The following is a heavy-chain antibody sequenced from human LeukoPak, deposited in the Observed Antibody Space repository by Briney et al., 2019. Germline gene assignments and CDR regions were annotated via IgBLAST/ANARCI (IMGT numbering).Heavy chain of an antibody. Sequence: PSETLSLTCTVSGGSVSSDSWNWIRQSPGKGLEWIGYIYNTGNSNHNPSLKNRVTISFDKSKSQLSLELSSVTAADTAIYYCARLGKMNLVQGVFRYFDLWGRGTLVTVSS. CDR3: ARLGKMNLVQGVFRYFDL. J-gene: IGHJ2*01. CDR2: IYNTGNS. V-gene: IGHV4-59*08. D-gene: IGHD3-10*01. CDR1: GGSVSSDS.